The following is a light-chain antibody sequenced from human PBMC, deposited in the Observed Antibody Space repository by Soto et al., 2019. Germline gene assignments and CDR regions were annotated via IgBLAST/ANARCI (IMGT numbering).Light chain of an antibody. CDR1: SRDVGAYNF. CDR3: SAYTVSRTYV. J-gene: IGLJ1*01. Sequence: QSALIQPASVSGSPGQSITISCTGTSRDVGAYNFVSWHQQHPGKAPKLMIYNVYDRPSGISYRFSGSKSGNTASLTISGLQGEDEADYYCSAYTVSRTYVFGTGTKVTVL. V-gene: IGLV2-14*03. CDR2: NVY.